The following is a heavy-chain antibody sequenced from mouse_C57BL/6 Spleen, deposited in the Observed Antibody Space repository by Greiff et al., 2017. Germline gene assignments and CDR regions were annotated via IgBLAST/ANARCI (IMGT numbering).Heavy chain of an antibody. CDR3: ARHGGPYGMDY. V-gene: IGHV5-6*01. D-gene: IGHD3-3*01. CDR2: ISSGGSYT. J-gene: IGHJ4*01. CDR1: GFTFSSYG. Sequence: EVNLVESGGDLVKPGGSLKLSCAASGFTFSSYGMSWVRQTPDKRLEWVATISSGGSYTYYPDSVKGRFTISRDNAKNTLYLQMSSLKSEETAMYECARHGGPYGMDYWGQGTSVTGSS.